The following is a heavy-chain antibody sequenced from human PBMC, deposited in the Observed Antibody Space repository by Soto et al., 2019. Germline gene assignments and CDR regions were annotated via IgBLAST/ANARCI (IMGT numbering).Heavy chain of an antibody. CDR2: LSGSGTST. D-gene: IGHD6-19*01. V-gene: IGHV3-23*01. CDR3: AKATTNGGWFNPFDS. CDR1: GFSFVNYA. J-gene: IGHJ4*02. Sequence: EVQLLESGGGLVQPGGSLRLSCAASGFSFVNYAMNWVRQAPGKGLEWVSGLSGSGTSTYYADSVKGRFTISRDNSRDKLFLQMNSLTADDTAVYYCAKATTNGGWFNPFDSWGQGARVTVSS.